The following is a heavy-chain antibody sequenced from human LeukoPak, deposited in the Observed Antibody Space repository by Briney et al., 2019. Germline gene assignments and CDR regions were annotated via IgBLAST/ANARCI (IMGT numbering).Heavy chain of an antibody. CDR3: ARGNYYDSSGYLDYYYYYMDV. Sequence: GASVKVSCKASGGTFSSYAISWVRQAPGQGLEWMGGIIPIFGTANYAQKFQGRVTITTDESTSTAYMELSSLRSEDTAVYYCARGNYYDSSGYLDYYYYYMDVWGKGPRSPSP. CDR1: GGTFSSYA. V-gene: IGHV1-69*05. CDR2: IIPIFGTA. D-gene: IGHD3-22*01. J-gene: IGHJ6*03.